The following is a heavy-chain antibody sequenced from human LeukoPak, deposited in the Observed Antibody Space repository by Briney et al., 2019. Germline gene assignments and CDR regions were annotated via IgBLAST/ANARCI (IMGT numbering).Heavy chain of an antibody. V-gene: IGHV4-59*01. CDR3: ARVGDSSGYSVLDS. CDR2: IYYSGSA. CDR1: GGSISGYY. D-gene: IGHD3-22*01. J-gene: IGHJ4*02. Sequence: PSETLSLTCTVSGGSISGYYWRWIRRPPGKGLEWIGHIYYSGSADYNASLKSRATMFVDTSKNEFSLTLRSVTAADTAVYYCARVGDSSGYSVLDSWGQGTLVTVSS.